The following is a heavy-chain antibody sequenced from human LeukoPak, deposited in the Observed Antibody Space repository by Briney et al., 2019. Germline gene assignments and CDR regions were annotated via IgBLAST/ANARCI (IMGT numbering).Heavy chain of an antibody. Sequence: GSLRLSCAASGFTFDDYAMHWVRQAPGKGLEWVSLISWEGGSTYYADSVKGRFTISRDNSENSLYLEMNSLRAEDTALYYCAKGGYDPDYYFDYWGQGTLVTVSS. CDR3: AKGGYDPDYYFDY. CDR1: GFTFDDYA. D-gene: IGHD3-16*01. J-gene: IGHJ4*02. V-gene: IGHV3-43D*03. CDR2: ISWEGGST.